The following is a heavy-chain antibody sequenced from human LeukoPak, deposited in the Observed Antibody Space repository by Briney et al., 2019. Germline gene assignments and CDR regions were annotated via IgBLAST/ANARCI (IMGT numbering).Heavy chain of an antibody. CDR1: GFIFGNHY. Sequence: GGSLRLSCAVSGFIFGNHYMHWVRQAPGKGLVWVSRINNDGSITSYADSVKGRFTISRDNAKNTLYLQMNSLRAEDTAVYYCVLMVWGGGQGTLLTVSS. CDR3: VLMVWG. J-gene: IGHJ4*02. D-gene: IGHD3-10*01. CDR2: INNDGSIT. V-gene: IGHV3-74*01.